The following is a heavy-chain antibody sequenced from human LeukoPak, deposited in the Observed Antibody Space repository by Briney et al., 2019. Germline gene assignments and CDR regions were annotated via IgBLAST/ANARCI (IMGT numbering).Heavy chain of an antibody. CDR2: ISSSSSYI. J-gene: IGHJ4*02. CDR1: GFTFSSYS. D-gene: IGHD5-24*01. V-gene: IGHV3-21*01. CDR3: ASELGDFDY. Sequence: GGSLRLSCAASGFTFSSYSMNWVRQARKGLEWVSSISSSSSYIYYADSVKGRFTISRDNAKNSLYLQMNSLRAEDTAVYYCASELGDFDYWGQGTLVTVSS.